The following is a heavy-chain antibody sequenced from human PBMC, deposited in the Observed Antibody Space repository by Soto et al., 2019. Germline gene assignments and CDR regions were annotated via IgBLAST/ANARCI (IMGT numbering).Heavy chain of an antibody. V-gene: IGHV4-31*03. J-gene: IGHJ4*02. CDR2: IYYSGST. Sequence: SETLSLTCTVSGVSISSGGYYWSWIRQHPGKGLEWIGYIYYSGSTYYNPSLKSRVTISVDTSKNQFSLKLSSVTAADTAVYYCAREQPSSGADYWGQGTLVTVSS. CDR1: GVSISSGGYY. D-gene: IGHD3-10*01. CDR3: AREQPSSGADY.